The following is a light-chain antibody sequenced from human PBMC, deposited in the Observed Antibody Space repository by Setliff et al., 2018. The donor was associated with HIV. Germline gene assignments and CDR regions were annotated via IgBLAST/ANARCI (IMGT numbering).Light chain of an antibody. Sequence: QSALTQPASVSGSPGQSITISCTGTSSDVGTYNAVYWYQQHPGKAPKLMIYDVSTRPSRVSNRFSGSKSGNTASLTISGLQTEDEADYYCSSYTSSSTDVFGTGTKVTVL. J-gene: IGLJ1*01. V-gene: IGLV2-14*01. CDR1: SSDVGTYNA. CDR3: SSYTSSSTDV. CDR2: DVS.